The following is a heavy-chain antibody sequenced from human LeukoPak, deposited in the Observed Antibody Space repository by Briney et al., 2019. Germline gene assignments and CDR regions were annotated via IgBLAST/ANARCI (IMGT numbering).Heavy chain of an antibody. Sequence: SVKVSCKASGGTFSSYAISWVRSAPGQGLEWMGRIIPILGIANYAQKFQGRVTITADKSTSTAYMELSSLRSEDTAVYYCASDATVTGAFDIWGQGTMVTVSS. CDR1: GGTFSSYA. CDR3: ASDATVTGAFDI. J-gene: IGHJ3*02. V-gene: IGHV1-69*04. CDR2: IIPILGIA. D-gene: IGHD4-17*01.